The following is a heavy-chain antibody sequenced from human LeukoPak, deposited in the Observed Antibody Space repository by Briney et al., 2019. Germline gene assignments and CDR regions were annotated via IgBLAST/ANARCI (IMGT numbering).Heavy chain of an antibody. V-gene: IGHV3-48*01. Sequence: GGSLRLSCAASGFTFSRYAMSWVRQAPGKGLEWVSYISSSSSTIYYADSVKGRFTISRDNAKNSLYLQMNSLRAEDTAVYYCARTPMIRYFDWLLSDYWGQGTLVTVSS. D-gene: IGHD3-9*01. CDR3: ARTPMIRYFDWLLSDY. CDR2: ISSSSSTI. CDR1: GFTFSRYA. J-gene: IGHJ4*02.